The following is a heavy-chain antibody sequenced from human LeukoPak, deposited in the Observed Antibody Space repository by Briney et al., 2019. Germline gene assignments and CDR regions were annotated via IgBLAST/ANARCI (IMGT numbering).Heavy chain of an antibody. CDR3: ASPHSGYG. J-gene: IGHJ4*02. V-gene: IGHV3-33*01. CDR2: IWHDGSNE. Sequence: PGTSLRLSCAASGFTFSNYGMHWVRQAPGKGLEWVAVIWHDGSNEYYADSVRGRFTISRDNSKNTLYLQMNSLRDEDTAVYYCASPHSGYGWGQGTLVTVSS. D-gene: IGHD5-12*01. CDR1: GFTFSNYG.